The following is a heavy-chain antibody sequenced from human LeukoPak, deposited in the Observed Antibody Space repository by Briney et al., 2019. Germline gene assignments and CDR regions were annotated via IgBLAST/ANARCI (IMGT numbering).Heavy chain of an antibody. CDR1: GFTFSRYG. Sequence: PGGSLRLSCAASGFTFSRYGMHWVRQAPGKGLEWVAVIWYDGSNKYYADSVKGRFTISRDNSKNTLYLQMNSLRAEDTAVYYLGRDTEMATFGAYGGQGTLVTVS. CDR2: IWYDGSNK. D-gene: IGHD5-24*01. V-gene: IGHV3-33*01. J-gene: IGHJ4*02. CDR3: GRDTEMATFGAY.